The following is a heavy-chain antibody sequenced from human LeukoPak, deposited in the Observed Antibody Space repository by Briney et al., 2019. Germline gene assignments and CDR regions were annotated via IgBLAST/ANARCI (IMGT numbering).Heavy chain of an antibody. CDR2: ISSSGSTI. D-gene: IGHD3-16*01. CDR1: GFTFSSYE. J-gene: IGHJ4*02. CDR3: ASGESCFDY. V-gene: IGHV3-48*03. Sequence: GGSLRLSCAASGFTFSSYEMNWVRQAAGKGLEWVSYISSSGSTIYYADSVKGRFTISRDNAKNSLYLQMNSLRAEDTAVYYCASGESCFDYWGQGTLVTVSS.